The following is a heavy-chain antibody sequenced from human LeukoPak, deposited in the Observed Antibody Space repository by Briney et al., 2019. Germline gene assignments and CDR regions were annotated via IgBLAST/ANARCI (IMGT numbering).Heavy chain of an antibody. CDR1: GGTFSSYA. CDR2: IIPIFGTA. Sequence: ASVKVSCKASGGTFSSYAISWVRQAPGQGLEWMGGIIPIFGTANYAQKFQGRVTITADESTSTAYMELSSLRSEDTAMYYCARDGGYCSSTSCYFDYWGQGTLVTVSS. D-gene: IGHD2-2*01. CDR3: ARDGGYCSSTSCYFDY. V-gene: IGHV1-69*13. J-gene: IGHJ4*02.